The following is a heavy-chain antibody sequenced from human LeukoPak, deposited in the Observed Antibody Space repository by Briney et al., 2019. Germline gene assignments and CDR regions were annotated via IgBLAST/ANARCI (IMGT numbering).Heavy chain of an antibody. Sequence: SVKVSCKASGGTFSSYAISWVRQAPGQGLEWMGGIIPIFGTANYAQKFQGRVTITADESTSTAYMELSSLRSEDTAVYYCARTSDSGSYLDYYFDYWGQGTLVTASS. J-gene: IGHJ4*02. V-gene: IGHV1-69*13. D-gene: IGHD1-26*01. CDR3: ARTSDSGSYLDYYFDY. CDR1: GGTFSSYA. CDR2: IIPIFGTA.